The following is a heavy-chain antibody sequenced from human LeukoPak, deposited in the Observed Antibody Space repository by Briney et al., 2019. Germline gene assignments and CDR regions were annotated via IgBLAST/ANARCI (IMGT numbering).Heavy chain of an antibody. Sequence: PGGSLRLSCAASGFAFSSHAMNWVRQAPGKGLEWVSSISGSAEKTYYADSVKGRFTISRDSSQKILNLQMNNLRVEDTAIYYCARGSTYDFWSGDALDVWGQGTMVTVAS. CDR2: ISGSAEKT. J-gene: IGHJ3*01. V-gene: IGHV3-23*01. CDR1: GFAFSSHA. D-gene: IGHD3-3*01. CDR3: ARGSTYDFWSGDALDV.